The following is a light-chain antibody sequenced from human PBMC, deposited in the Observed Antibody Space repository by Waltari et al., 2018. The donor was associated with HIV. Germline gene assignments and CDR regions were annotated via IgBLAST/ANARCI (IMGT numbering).Light chain of an antibody. V-gene: IGKV1-39*01. CDR3: QQTDSTPYT. CDR1: QSVSSY. J-gene: IGKJ2*01. CDR2: AAS. Sequence: DIQMTQSPSSLSASVGDRVTMTCRPSQSVSSYLNWNQQKPGKAPNLLIYAASSLQSGVPSRFSGSGSGTDFTLTISSLQPEDFATYYCQQTDSTPYTFGQGTKVEIK.